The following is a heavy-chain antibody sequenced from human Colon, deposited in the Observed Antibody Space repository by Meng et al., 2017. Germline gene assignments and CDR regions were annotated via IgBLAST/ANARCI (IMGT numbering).Heavy chain of an antibody. Sequence: PSPSLLLICAFDGGASNSGDYFRSWIRQPQGKGLDWIGYINYSGRTYSNASLKSRVTITIARSKTQFSLKLSSVTAADTAVYYCARDRKHYGDRGWFDPWGQGTLVTVSS. D-gene: IGHD4-17*01. J-gene: IGHJ5*02. CDR3: ARDRKHYGDRGWFDP. V-gene: IGHV4-30-4*01. CDR2: INYSGRT. CDR1: GGASNSGDYF.